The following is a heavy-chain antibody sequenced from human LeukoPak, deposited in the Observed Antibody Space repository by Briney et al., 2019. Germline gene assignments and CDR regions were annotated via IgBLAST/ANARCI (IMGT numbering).Heavy chain of an antibody. V-gene: IGHV3-48*01. Sequence: GGSLRLSCAASGFTVSSNYMSWVRQAPGKGLEWVSYISSSSSTIYYADSVKGRFTISRDNAKNSLYLQMNSLRAEDTAVYYCARDTPYCSSTSCPYYYYYMDVWGKGTTVTVSS. CDR3: ARDTPYCSSTSCPYYYYYMDV. D-gene: IGHD2-2*01. CDR2: ISSSSSTI. CDR1: GFTVSSNY. J-gene: IGHJ6*03.